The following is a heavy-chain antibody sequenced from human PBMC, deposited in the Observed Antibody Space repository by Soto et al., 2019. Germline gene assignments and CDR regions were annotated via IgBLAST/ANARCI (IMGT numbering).Heavy chain of an antibody. Sequence: QVQLQESGPGLVKPSEPLSLTCTVSGGSISSYYWSWIRQPPGMGLEWIGYIYYSGSTNNNPSLKSRCSISVDTSKNQLSLTLSSVTAADTAVYYCASFRTISWADGMDVWGQGTTVTVSS. V-gene: IGHV4-59*01. CDR2: IYYSGST. J-gene: IGHJ6*02. D-gene: IGHD3-3*01. CDR1: GGSISSYY. CDR3: ASFRTISWADGMDV.